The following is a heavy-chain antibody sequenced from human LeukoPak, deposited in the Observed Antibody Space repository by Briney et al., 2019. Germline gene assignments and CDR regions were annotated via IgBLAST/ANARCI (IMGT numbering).Heavy chain of an antibody. V-gene: IGHV3-66*01. CDR2: IYSGGST. CDR3: ARGFKDIVVVPAARSNDAFDI. J-gene: IGHJ3*02. CDR1: EFSVGSNY. Sequence: GGSLRLSCAASEFSVGSNYMTWVRQAPGKGLEWVSLIYSGGSTYYADSVKGRFTISRDNSKNTLYLQMNSLRAEDTAVYYCARGFKDIVVVPAARSNDAFDIWGQGTMVTVSS. D-gene: IGHD2-2*01.